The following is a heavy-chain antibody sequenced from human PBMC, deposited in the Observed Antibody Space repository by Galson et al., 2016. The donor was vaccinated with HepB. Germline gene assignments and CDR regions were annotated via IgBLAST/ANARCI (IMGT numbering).Heavy chain of an antibody. V-gene: IGHV1-69*13. D-gene: IGHD3-10*01. J-gene: IGHJ4*02. CDR2: IIPILGTP. Sequence: SVKVSCKAPGGTFSTYAFNWVRQAPGQGLEWMGGIIPILGTPNYAQNFQGRVTITADESTSTAYMELSSLRSEDTAVYYCARDGVRSWPPDYWGQGTLVTVSS. CDR1: GGTFSTYA. CDR3: ARDGVRSWPPDY.